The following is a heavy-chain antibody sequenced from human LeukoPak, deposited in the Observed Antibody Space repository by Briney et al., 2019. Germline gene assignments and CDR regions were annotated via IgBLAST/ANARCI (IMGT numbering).Heavy chain of an antibody. J-gene: IGHJ4*02. V-gene: IGHV3-33*01. CDR3: VRACGGDCYLADY. CDR2: IWYDGTNK. D-gene: IGHD2-21*02. CDR1: GFTFTSYG. Sequence: PGGSLRLSCAASGFTFTSYGMHWVRQAPGKGLEWVAVIWYDGTNKYYADSVKGRFTISRDYAKNSLYLQMNSLRAEDTAVYYRVRACGGDCYLADYWGQGTLVTVSS.